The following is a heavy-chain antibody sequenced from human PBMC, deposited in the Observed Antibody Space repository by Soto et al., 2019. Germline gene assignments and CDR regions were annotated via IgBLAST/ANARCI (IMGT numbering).Heavy chain of an antibody. Sequence: ASVKVSCKASGYTFTNFGINWVRQAPGLGLEWMGWISAYNGITNYAQKFQDRVAMTTDSSTSTAYMELRSLNSDDTAVYYCARDDSTAKFDPWGQGTLVTVSS. CDR2: ISAYNGIT. V-gene: IGHV1-18*01. CDR1: GYTFTNFG. CDR3: ARDDSTAKFDP. J-gene: IGHJ5*02. D-gene: IGHD2-15*01.